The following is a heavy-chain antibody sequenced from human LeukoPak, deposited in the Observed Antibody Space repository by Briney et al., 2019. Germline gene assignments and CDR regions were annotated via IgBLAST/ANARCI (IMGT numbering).Heavy chain of an antibody. J-gene: IGHJ4*02. CDR1: GGSISSYY. CDR3: ARHLSGWYYFDY. V-gene: IGHV4-4*09. Sequence: SETLSLTCTVSGGSISSYYWSWIRQPPGKGLEWIGYIYTSGSTNYNPSLKSRVTISVDTSKNQFSLKLSSVSAADTAVYYCARHLSGWYYFDYWGQGTLVTVSS. CDR2: IYTSGST. D-gene: IGHD3-16*02.